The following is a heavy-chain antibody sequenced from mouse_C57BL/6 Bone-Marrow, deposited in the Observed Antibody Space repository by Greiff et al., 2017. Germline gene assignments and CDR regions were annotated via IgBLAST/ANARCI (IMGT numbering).Heavy chain of an antibody. CDR3: TRRIYYYGSSYRAMDY. J-gene: IGHJ4*01. D-gene: IGHD1-1*01. Sequence: VQLQQSGAELVRPGASVTLSCKASGYPFTDYEMHWVKQTPVHGLEWIGAIDPSTGGTAYNQKFKGKAILTADKSSSTAYMELRSLTSESSAVYYCTRRIYYYGSSYRAMDYWGQGTSVTVSS. CDR2: IDPSTGGT. V-gene: IGHV1-15*01. CDR1: GYPFTDYE.